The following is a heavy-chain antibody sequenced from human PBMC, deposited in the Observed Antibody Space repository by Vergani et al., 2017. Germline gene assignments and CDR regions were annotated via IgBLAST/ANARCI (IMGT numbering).Heavy chain of an antibody. J-gene: IGHJ2*01. D-gene: IGHD3-3*01. V-gene: IGHV3-9*01. Sequence: EVQLVESGGGLLQPGRSLRLSCAASGFTFDDYAMHWVRQAPGKGLEWVSGISWNSGSIGYADSVKGRFTISRDNAKNSLYLQMNSLRAEDTALYYCAKDHYDFWSGYPNLSPFDLWGRGTLVTVSS. CDR1: GFTFDDYA. CDR2: ISWNSGSI. CDR3: AKDHYDFWSGYPNLSPFDL.